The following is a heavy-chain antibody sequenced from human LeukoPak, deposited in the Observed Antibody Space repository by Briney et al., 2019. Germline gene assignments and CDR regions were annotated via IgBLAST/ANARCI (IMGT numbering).Heavy chain of an antibody. J-gene: IGHJ5*02. D-gene: IGHD5-12*01. Sequence: QTGGSLRLSCAASGFIFSQYSMNWVRQAPGKGLEWVSHIRSSSETFYADSVKGRFTISRDNARNSLYLQMNNLRGEDTAIYYCARDAGNSGYGCDLWGQETLVTVSS. V-gene: IGHV3-48*01. CDR1: GFIFSQYS. CDR3: ARDAGNSGYGCDL. CDR2: IRSSSET.